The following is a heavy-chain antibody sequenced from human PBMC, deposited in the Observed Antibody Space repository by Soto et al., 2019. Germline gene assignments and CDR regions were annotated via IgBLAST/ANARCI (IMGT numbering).Heavy chain of an antibody. V-gene: IGHV6-1*01. J-gene: IGHJ6*02. CDR2: TYYRSKWYN. CDR1: GDSVSSNSAA. Sequence: QSPTLSLTCAISGDSVSSNSAAWNWIRQSPSRGLEWLGRTYYRSKWYNDYAVSVKSRITINPDTSKNQFSLQLNSVTPEDTAVYYCAREVVVITLIYYYYGMDVWGQGTTVTVSS. D-gene: IGHD3-22*01. CDR3: AREVVVITLIYYYYGMDV.